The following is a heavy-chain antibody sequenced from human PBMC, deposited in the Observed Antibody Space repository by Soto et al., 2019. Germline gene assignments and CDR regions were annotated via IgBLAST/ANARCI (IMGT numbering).Heavy chain of an antibody. J-gene: IGHJ5*02. Sequence: GSLRLSCAASGFTFSSYWMHWVRQAPGKGLVWVSRINSDGSSTSYADSVKGRSTISRDNAKNTLYLQMNSLRAEDTAVYYCARDSLIQLWPSNWFDPWGQGTLVTVSS. D-gene: IGHD5-18*01. CDR1: GFTFSSYW. CDR3: ARDSLIQLWPSNWFDP. V-gene: IGHV3-74*01. CDR2: INSDGSST.